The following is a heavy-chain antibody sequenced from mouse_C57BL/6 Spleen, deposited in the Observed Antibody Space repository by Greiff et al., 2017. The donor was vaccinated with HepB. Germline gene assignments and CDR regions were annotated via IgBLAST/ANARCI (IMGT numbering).Heavy chain of an antibody. Sequence: DVQLQESGGGLVQPKGSLKLSCAASGFSFNTYAMNWVRQAPGKGLEWVARIRSKSNNYATYYADSVKDRFTISRDDSESMLYLQMNNLKTEDTAMYYCVAPYGYDLAWFAYWGQGTLVTVSA. CDR3: VAPYGYDLAWFAY. J-gene: IGHJ3*01. V-gene: IGHV10-1*01. D-gene: IGHD2-2*01. CDR1: GFSFNTYA. CDR2: IRSKSNNYAT.